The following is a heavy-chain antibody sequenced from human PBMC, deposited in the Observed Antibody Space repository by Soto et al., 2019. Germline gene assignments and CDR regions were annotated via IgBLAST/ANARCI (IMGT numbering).Heavy chain of an antibody. J-gene: IGHJ6*02. CDR3: ARDQGPRNCSGGSCYPERDYYYHYVMDF. Sequence: ASVKVSCKASGYTFTGYYMHWVRQAPGQGLEWMGWINPNSGGTNYAQKFQGWVTMTRDTSISTAYMELSRLRSDDTAVYYCARDQGPRNCSGGSCYPERDYYYHYVMDFWGQGSTVIVSS. CDR1: GYTFTGYY. CDR2: INPNSGGT. V-gene: IGHV1-2*04. D-gene: IGHD2-15*01.